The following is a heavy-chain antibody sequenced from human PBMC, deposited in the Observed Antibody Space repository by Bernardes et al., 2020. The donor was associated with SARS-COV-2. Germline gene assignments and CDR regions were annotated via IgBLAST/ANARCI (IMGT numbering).Heavy chain of an antibody. Sequence: SETLSLTCTVSGGSVRNSNYYWGWLPQRPGKGLEWNGSIYSSGRAYYNQPLPSRITQPVDAPKNQFSLRLSFATAADTAVYYCAGSSCGIDCYIGGLRSWDYGMDVWGQGTTVIVSS. V-gene: IGHV4-39*01. CDR2: IYSSGRA. CDR1: GGSVRNSNYY. D-gene: IGHD2-21*01. J-gene: IGHJ6*02. CDR3: AGSSCGIDCYIGGLRSWDYGMDV.